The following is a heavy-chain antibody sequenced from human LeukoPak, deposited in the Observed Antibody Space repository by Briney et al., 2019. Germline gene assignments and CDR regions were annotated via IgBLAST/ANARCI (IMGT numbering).Heavy chain of an antibody. J-gene: IGHJ5*02. CDR2: IYYSGST. CDR3: ARLRNYYDRSGYKQLWFDP. V-gene: IGHV4-39*07. D-gene: IGHD3-22*01. CDR1: GGSISNSPYY. Sequence: PSETLSLTCTVSGGSISNSPYYWGWIRQPPGKGLEWIGNIYYSGSTYYNPSLKSRVTILVDTSKSQFSLKLSSVTAADTAVYYCARLRNYYDRSGYKQLWFDPWGQGTLVTVSS.